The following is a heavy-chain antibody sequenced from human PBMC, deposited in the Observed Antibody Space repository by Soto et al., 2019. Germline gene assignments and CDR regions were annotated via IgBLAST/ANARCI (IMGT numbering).Heavy chain of an antibody. CDR2: ISGSGGST. CDR3: AKDGYCSSTSCYNDYYYYGMDV. J-gene: IGHJ6*02. Sequence: EVQLLESGGGLVQPGGSLRLSCAASGFTFSSYAMSWVRQAPGKGLEWVSAISGSGGSTYYADSVKGRFTISRDNSKNTLYLQMNSLRAEDTDVYYCAKDGYCSSTSCYNDYYYYGMDVWGQGTTVTVSS. V-gene: IGHV3-23*01. D-gene: IGHD2-2*02. CDR1: GFTFSSYA.